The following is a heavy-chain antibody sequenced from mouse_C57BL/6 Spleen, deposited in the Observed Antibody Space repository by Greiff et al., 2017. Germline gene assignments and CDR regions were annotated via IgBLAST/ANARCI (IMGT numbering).Heavy chain of an antibody. Sequence: EVMLVESGGGLVQSGRSLRLSCATSGFTFSDFYMEWVRQAPGKGLEWIAASRNKANDYTTEYSASVKGRFIVSRDTSQSILYLQMNALRAEDTAIYYCARENWYYAMDYWGQGTSVTVSS. D-gene: IGHD4-1*01. V-gene: IGHV7-1*01. CDR2: SRNKANDYTT. CDR1: GFTFSDFY. J-gene: IGHJ4*01. CDR3: ARENWYYAMDY.